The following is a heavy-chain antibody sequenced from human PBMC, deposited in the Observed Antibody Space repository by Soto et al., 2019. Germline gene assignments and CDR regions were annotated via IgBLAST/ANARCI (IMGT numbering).Heavy chain of an antibody. CDR3: ARWWNDEEWVETMDV. CDR1: GFSFSSYG. J-gene: IGHJ6*02. V-gene: IGHV3-33*01. CDR2: IYYDGSNE. Sequence: QVHLVESGGGVVQPGRSLRLSCAASGFSFSSYGMHWVRQAPGKGLEWVAVIYYDGSNEYYSDSVKGRFTISRDNSKNTLYLQMNSLRVEDTAVYYCARWWNDEEWVETMDVWGQGTTVTVSS. D-gene: IGHD1-1*01.